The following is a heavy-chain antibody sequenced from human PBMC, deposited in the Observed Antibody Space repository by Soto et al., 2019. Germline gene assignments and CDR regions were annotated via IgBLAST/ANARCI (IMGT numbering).Heavy chain of an antibody. Sequence: PGGSLRLCCAASGLTFSGYAMSWVRQAPGKGLEWISVISGSGDNIYYADSVKGRFTISRDNSKNTLYLQMNSLRAEDTAVYFCAKDKPPLGTFHYWGQGTLVSGSS. CDR1: GLTFSGYA. CDR2: ISGSGDNI. V-gene: IGHV3-23*01. J-gene: IGHJ4*02. CDR3: AKDKPPLGTFHY.